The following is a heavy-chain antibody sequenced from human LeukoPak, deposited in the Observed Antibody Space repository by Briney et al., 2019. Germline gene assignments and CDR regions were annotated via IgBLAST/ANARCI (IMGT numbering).Heavy chain of an antibody. CDR3: ERAGYYGSGSYLQNFDY. Sequence: NPGGYLSLSCAASGFTFSSYSMNWVRQAPGKGLEWVSSISSSSSYIYYADSVKGRFTISRDNAKNSLYLQMNSLRAADTAVYYCERAGYYGSGSYLQNFDYWGQGTLVTVSS. CDR1: GFTFSSYS. D-gene: IGHD3-10*01. J-gene: IGHJ4*02. CDR2: ISSSSSYI. V-gene: IGHV3-21*04.